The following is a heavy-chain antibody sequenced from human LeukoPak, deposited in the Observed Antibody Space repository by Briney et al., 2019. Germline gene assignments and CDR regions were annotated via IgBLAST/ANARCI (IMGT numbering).Heavy chain of an antibody. Sequence: SETLSLTCAVYGGSFSGYYWSWIRQPPGKGLEWIGSIYYSGSTYYNPSLKSRVTISVDTSKNQFSLKLSSVTAADTAVYYCARPRLADYSNYYLYYYYMDVWGKGTTVTVSS. D-gene: IGHD4-11*01. V-gene: IGHV4-34*01. J-gene: IGHJ6*03. CDR2: IYYSGST. CDR1: GGSFSGYY. CDR3: ARPRLADYSNYYLYYYYMDV.